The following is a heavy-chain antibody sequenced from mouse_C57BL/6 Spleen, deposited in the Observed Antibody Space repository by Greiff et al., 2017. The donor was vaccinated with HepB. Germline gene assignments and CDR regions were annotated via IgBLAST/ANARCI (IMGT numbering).Heavy chain of an antibody. D-gene: IGHD4-1*01. J-gene: IGHJ2*01. CDR1: GYTFTSYW. CDR2: IYPSDSET. Sequence: VQLQQPGAELVRPGSSVKLSCKASGYTFTSYWMDWVKQRPGQGLEWIGNIYPSDSETHYNQKFKDKATLTVDKSSSTAYMQLSSLTSEDSAVYYCARSRTGTGFDYWGQGTTLTVSS. V-gene: IGHV1-61*01. CDR3: ARSRTGTGFDY.